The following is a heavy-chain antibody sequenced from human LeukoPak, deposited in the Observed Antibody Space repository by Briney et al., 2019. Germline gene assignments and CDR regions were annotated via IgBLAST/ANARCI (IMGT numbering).Heavy chain of an antibody. D-gene: IGHD2-2*02. CDR1: GGSISSYY. J-gene: IGHJ5*02. V-gene: IGHV4-59*08. CDR2: IYYSGST. CDR3: ARQVYCSSTSCYRAGDLNWFDP. Sequence: SETLSLTCTVSGGSISSYYWSWIRQPPGKGLEWIGYIYYSGSTNYNPSLKSRVTISVDTSKNQFSLKLSSVTAADTAVYYCARQVYCSSTSCYRAGDLNWFDPWGQGTLVIVSS.